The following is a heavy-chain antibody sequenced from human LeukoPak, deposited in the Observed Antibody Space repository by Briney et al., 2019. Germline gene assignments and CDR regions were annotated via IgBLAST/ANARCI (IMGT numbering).Heavy chain of an antibody. CDR3: ARGKLIAVAGYNWFDP. V-gene: IGHV4-34*01. J-gene: IGHJ5*02. D-gene: IGHD6-19*01. CDR1: GGSFSGCY. Sequence: SETLSLTCAVYGGSFSGCYWSWIRQPPGKGLEWIGEINHSGSTNYNPSLKSRVTISVDTSKNQFSLKLSSVTAADTAVYYCARGKLIAVAGYNWFDPWGQGTLVTVSS. CDR2: INHSGST.